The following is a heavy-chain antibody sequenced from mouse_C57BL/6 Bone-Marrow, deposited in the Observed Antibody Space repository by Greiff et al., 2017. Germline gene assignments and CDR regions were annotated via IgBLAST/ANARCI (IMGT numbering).Heavy chain of an antibody. D-gene: IGHD2-2*01. CDR2: INSDGGST. V-gene: IGHV5-2*03. J-gene: IGHJ2*01. CDR1: EYEFPSHD. CDR3: ARTTMVTTEDY. Sequence: EVMLVESGGGLVQPGESLKLSCESNEYEFPSHDMSWVRKTPEKRLELVAAINSDGGSTYYPDTMERRFIISRDNTKKTRYLQVSSLRSEEPALYYCARTTMVTTEDYWGQGTTLTVSS.